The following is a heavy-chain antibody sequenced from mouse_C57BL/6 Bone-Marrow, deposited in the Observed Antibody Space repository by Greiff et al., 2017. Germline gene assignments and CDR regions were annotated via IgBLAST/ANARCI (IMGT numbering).Heavy chain of an antibody. CDR3: ARAGSSPYFDY. CDR2: ISSGSITI. Sequence: VKVVESGGGLVKPGGSLKLSCAASGFTFSDYGMHWVRQAPETGLAWVAYISSGSITIYYADPVKGRFTISRDNAKNTLFLQMTSLRSEDTAMYYCARAGSSPYFDYWGQGTTLTVSS. D-gene: IGHD1-1*01. CDR1: GFTFSDYG. J-gene: IGHJ2*01. V-gene: IGHV5-17*01.